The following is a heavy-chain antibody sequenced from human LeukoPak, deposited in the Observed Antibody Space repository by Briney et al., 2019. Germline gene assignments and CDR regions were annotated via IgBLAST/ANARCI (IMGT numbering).Heavy chain of an antibody. J-gene: IGHJ3*02. CDR2: IYYSGST. CDR1: GGSISSSSYY. Sequence: NPSETLSLTCTVSGGSISSSSYYWGWIRQPPGKGLEWIGDIYYSGSTYYNPSLKSRVTVSVDTSRNQFSLKLSSVTAADTAVYYCARDKEAFDIWGQGTMVTVSS. CDR3: ARDKEAFDI. V-gene: IGHV4-39*07.